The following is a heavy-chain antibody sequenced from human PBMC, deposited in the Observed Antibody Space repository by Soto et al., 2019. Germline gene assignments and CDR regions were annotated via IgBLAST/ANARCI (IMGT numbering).Heavy chain of an antibody. D-gene: IGHD4-17*01. CDR3: ARDQVKGTMTIL. J-gene: IGHJ4*02. CDR1: GFTLINYA. Sequence: GGSLRLSCAASGFTLINYAMHWVRQAPGKGLEWVAVISYDGSNKYYADSVKGRFTISRDNSKNTMYLQMNSLSAEDTAVYHCARDQVKGTMTILWGQGTLVTVSS. CDR2: ISYDGSNK. V-gene: IGHV3-30-3*01.